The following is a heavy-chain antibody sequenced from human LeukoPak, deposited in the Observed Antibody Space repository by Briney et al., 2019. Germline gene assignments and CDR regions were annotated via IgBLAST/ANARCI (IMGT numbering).Heavy chain of an antibody. D-gene: IGHD3-16*01. CDR2: INHNGNVN. CDR3: ARGGGLDV. V-gene: IGHV3-7*03. Sequence: PGGSLRLSCVASGFPFSSYWMTWVRQAPGKGLEWVASINHNGNVNYYVDSVKGRFTIPRDNAKNSLYLQMSNLRAEDTAVYFCARGGGLDVWGQGATVTVSS. J-gene: IGHJ6*02. CDR1: GFPFSSYW.